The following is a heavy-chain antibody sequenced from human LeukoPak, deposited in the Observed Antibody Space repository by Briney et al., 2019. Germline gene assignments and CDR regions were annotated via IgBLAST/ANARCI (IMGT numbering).Heavy chain of an antibody. D-gene: IGHD2-15*01. Sequence: TGGSLRLSCAASGFTFRSYWMSWVRQAPGKGLEWVANIKHDGSERYFVGSVKGRFTISRDNARNSLYLQMNSLRAEDTAVYYCAREWCSGDSCYRTFDSWGQGTLVTVSS. J-gene: IGHJ4*02. CDR3: AREWCSGDSCYRTFDS. V-gene: IGHV3-7*05. CDR2: IKHDGSER. CDR1: GFTFRSYW.